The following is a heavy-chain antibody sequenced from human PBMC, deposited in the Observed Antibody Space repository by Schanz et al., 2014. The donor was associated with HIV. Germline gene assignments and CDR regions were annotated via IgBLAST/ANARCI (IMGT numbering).Heavy chain of an antibody. CDR1: GFSFSDYH. CDR2: LSGSGSNI. D-gene: IGHD3-22*01. Sequence: QVQLVESGGDLVKPGGSLRLSCTASGFSFSDYHMSWIRQAPGKGLEWVSSLSGSGSNIYYADSVKGRFTVSRDNSKNTLYLQMKSLRAEDTAVYYCAKDRNYYDSRYRGKGNYYYYYGMDVWGQGTAVTVSS. CDR3: AKDRNYYDSRYRGKGNYYYYYGMDV. J-gene: IGHJ6*02. V-gene: IGHV3-11*04.